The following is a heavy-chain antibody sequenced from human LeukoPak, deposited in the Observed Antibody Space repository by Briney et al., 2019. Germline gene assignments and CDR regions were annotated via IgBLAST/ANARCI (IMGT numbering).Heavy chain of an antibody. J-gene: IGHJ2*01. CDR1: GGSISSGGYY. CDR2: TYYSGST. Sequence: SQTLSLTCTVSGGSISSGGYYWSWIRQHPGKGLEWIGYTYYSGSTYYNPSLKSRVTISVDTSKNQFSLKLSSVTAADTAVYYCARTPMVRGSYWYFDLWGRGTLVTVSS. CDR3: ARTPMVRGSYWYFDL. D-gene: IGHD3-10*01. V-gene: IGHV4-31*03.